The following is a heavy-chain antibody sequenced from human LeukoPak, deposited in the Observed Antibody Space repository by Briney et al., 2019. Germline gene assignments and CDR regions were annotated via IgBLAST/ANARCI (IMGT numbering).Heavy chain of an antibody. V-gene: IGHV3-48*04. CDR2: ITSSSSTI. D-gene: IGHD3-22*01. J-gene: IGHJ3*02. CDR3: ARDTTNYYDSRGAFDI. CDR1: GFTFSSYS. Sequence: GGSLSLSCAASGFTFSSYSMNWVRQAPGKGLEWVSYITSSSSTIYYADSVKGRFTISRDNAKNSLYLQMNSLRAEDAAVYYCARDTTNYYDSRGAFDIWGQGTMVTVSS.